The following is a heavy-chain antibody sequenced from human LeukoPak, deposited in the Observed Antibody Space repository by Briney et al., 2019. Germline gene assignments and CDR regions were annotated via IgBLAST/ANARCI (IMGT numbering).Heavy chain of an antibody. CDR2: IIPIFGTA. CDR3: ARDRSFSPPDALDI. Sequence: SVKVSCKASGGTFSTYTISWVRQAPGQGLEWMGGIIPIFGTANHAQKFQGRVTITTDDSTSTVYMELSSLRSEDTAVYYCARDRSFSPPDALDIWGQGTMVTVSS. V-gene: IGHV1-69*05. D-gene: IGHD2-15*01. J-gene: IGHJ3*02. CDR1: GGTFSTYT.